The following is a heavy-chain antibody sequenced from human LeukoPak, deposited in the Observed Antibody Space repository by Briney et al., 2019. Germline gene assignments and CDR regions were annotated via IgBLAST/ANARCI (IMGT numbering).Heavy chain of an antibody. Sequence: SVTVSCKASGGTFSSYAINWVRQAPGQGLAWMGGIIPIFGTANYAQKFQGRVTITTNESTGTAYMELSGLRSEDTAVYYGARAGAYYDFWSGFRPYYYYMGVWGKGTTVTVSS. V-gene: IGHV1-69*05. D-gene: IGHD3-3*01. CDR2: IIPIFGTA. CDR1: GGTFSSYA. J-gene: IGHJ6*03. CDR3: ARAGAYYDFWSGFRPYYYYMGV.